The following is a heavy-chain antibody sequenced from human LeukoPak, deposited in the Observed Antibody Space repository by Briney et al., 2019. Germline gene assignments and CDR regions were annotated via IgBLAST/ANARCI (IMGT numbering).Heavy chain of an antibody. CDR3: ARGRRITMVRETIDAFDI. J-gene: IGHJ3*02. V-gene: IGHV1-18*01. CDR2: ISAYNGNT. D-gene: IGHD3-10*01. CDR1: GYTFTSYG. Sequence: ASVKVSCKASGYTFTSYGISWVRQAPGQGLEWMGWISAYNGNTNYAQKLQGRVTMTTGTSTSTAYMELRSLRSDDTAVYYCARGRRITMVRETIDAFDIWGQGTMVTVSS.